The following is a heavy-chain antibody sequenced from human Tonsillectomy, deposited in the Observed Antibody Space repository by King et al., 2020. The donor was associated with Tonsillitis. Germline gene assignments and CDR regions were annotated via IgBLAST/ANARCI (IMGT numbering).Heavy chain of an antibody. V-gene: IGHV3-23*04. CDR3: AKPPRYSSGWSDWYVDL. Sequence: VQLVESGGDLVQPGGSLRLSCAASGFTFSSYAMNWVRQAPGKGLEWVSGISDNGGSTYYADSVKGRFTISRDNSKNTLYMQMNSLRAEDTAVYYCAKPPRYSSGWSDWYVDLWGRGTLVTVSS. CDR2: ISDNGGST. CDR1: GFTFSSYA. D-gene: IGHD6-19*01. J-gene: IGHJ2*01.